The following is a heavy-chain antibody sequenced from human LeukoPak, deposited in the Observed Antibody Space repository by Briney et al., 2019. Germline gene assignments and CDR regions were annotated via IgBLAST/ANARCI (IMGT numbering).Heavy chain of an antibody. CDR1: GFTFSSYA. CDR3: ASTPHEGGDLYPGIAVAGPLDY. V-gene: IGHV3-64*01. CDR2: ISSNGGST. J-gene: IGHJ4*02. Sequence: GGSRRLSCAASGFTFSSYAMHWVRQAPGKGLEYVSAISSNGGSTYYANSVKGRFTISRDNSKNTLYLQMGSLRAEDMAVYYCASTPHEGGDLYPGIAVAGPLDYWGQGTLVTVSS. D-gene: IGHD6-19*01.